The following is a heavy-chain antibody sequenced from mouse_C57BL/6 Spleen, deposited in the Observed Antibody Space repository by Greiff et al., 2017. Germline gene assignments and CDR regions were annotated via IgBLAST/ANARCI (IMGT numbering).Heavy chain of an antibody. CDR3: ARREVVAHWYFDV. Sequence: VKLQESDAELVKPGASVKISCKVSGYTFTDHTIHWMKQRPEQGLEWIGYIYPRDGSTKYNEKFTGKATLTADKSSSTAYMQLNSLTSEDSAVYFCARREVVAHWYFDVWGTGTTVTVSS. CDR2: IYPRDGST. D-gene: IGHD1-1*01. J-gene: IGHJ1*03. V-gene: IGHV1-78*01. CDR1: GYTFTDHT.